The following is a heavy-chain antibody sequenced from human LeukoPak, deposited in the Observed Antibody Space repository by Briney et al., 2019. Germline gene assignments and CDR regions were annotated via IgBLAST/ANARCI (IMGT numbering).Heavy chain of an antibody. J-gene: IGHJ4*02. V-gene: IGHV1-8*01. D-gene: IGHD3-3*01. CDR1: GYTFTSYD. CDR3: ARGGDFWSGSYFDY. CDR2: MNPNSGNT. Sequence: ASVTVSCKASGYTFTSYDINWVRQAAGQGREWMGWMNPNSGNTGYAQKFQGRVTMTRNTSISTAYMELSSLRSEDTAVYYCARGGDFWSGSYFDYWGQGTLVTVSS.